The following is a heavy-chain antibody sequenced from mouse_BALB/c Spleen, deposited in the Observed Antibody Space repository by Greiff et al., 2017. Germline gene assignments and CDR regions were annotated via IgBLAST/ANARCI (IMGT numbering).Heavy chain of an antibody. CDR2: ISSGGST. CDR3: ARGTTGNFDY. V-gene: IGHV5-6-5*01. D-gene: IGHD1-1*01. Sequence: EVKLMESGGGLVKPGGSLKLSCAASGFTFSSYAMSWVRQTPEKRLEWVASISSGGSTYYPDSVKGRFTISRDNARNILYLQMSSLRSEDTAMYYCARGTTGNFDYWGQGTTLTVSS. J-gene: IGHJ2*01. CDR1: GFTFSSYA.